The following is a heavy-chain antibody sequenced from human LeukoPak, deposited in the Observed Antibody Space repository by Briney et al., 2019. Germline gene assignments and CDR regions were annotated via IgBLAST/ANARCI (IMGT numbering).Heavy chain of an antibody. Sequence: SVNVSCKASGYTFTSYYMHWVRQAPGQGLEWMGIISPTSGSTTYAQKFHGRVTMTRDTSTSSVFMELSSLRSEDTAVYYCARDEAVAGHGPFDYWGQGTLVTVSS. CDR2: ISPTSGST. V-gene: IGHV1-46*01. J-gene: IGHJ4*02. CDR3: ARDEAVAGHGPFDY. D-gene: IGHD6-19*01. CDR1: GYTFTSYY.